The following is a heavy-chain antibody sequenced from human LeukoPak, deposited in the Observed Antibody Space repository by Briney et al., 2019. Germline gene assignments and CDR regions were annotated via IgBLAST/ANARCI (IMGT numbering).Heavy chain of an antibody. CDR2: MNPNSGNT. J-gene: IGHJ4*02. Sequence: ASVKVSCKASGYTFTSYVINWVRQATGQGLEGMGWMNPNSGNTGYAQKFQGRVTMTRNTSLSTAYMELSSLRSEDTDVYECARSWLGELLHLGQGTLVTVSS. CDR1: GYTFTSYV. D-gene: IGHD3-10*01. CDR3: ARSWLGELLH. V-gene: IGHV1-8*01.